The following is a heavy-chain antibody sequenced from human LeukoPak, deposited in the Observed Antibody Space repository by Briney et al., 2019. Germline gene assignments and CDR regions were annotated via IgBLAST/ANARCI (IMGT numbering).Heavy chain of an antibody. J-gene: IGHJ3*01. D-gene: IGHD4-23*01. CDR3: ARTRLQRWPDAFDV. Sequence: GGSLRLSCAPSGFTVSSNYMNWVPQAPGKGLEWVSVIYTGGPTYYADSVKGRFTISRDTSKNMLFLQMNSLRGEDTAVYYCARTRLQRWPDAFDVRGQGTMVTVSS. V-gene: IGHV3-53*01. CDR2: IYTGGPT. CDR1: GFTVSSNY.